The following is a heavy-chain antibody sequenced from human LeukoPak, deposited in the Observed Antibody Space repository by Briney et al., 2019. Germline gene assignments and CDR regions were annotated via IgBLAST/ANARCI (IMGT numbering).Heavy chain of an antibody. Sequence: SETLSLTCAVYGGSFSGYYWSWIRQPPGKGLEWIGEINHSGSTNYNPSPKSRVTISVDTSKHQFSLKLSSVTAADTAVYYCARRAYDILTGYYYYYYMDVWGKGTTVTISS. D-gene: IGHD3-9*01. V-gene: IGHV4-34*01. CDR3: ARRAYDILTGYYYYYYMDV. CDR2: INHSGST. J-gene: IGHJ6*03. CDR1: GGSFSGYY.